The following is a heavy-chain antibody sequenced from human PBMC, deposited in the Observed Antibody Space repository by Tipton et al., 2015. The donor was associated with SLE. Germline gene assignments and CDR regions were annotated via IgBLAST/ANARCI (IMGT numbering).Heavy chain of an antibody. Sequence: QLVQSGGGLVQPGGSLRLSCAASGFTFSSYWMSWVRQAPGKGLEWVANIRQAGSEKYYMDSVKGRFTISRDNAKNSLYLQMNSLRAEDTAVYYCATVGPRGPFDYWGQGTLVTVSS. J-gene: IGHJ4*02. CDR2: IRQAGSEK. CDR3: ATVGPRGPFDY. CDR1: GFTFSSYW. V-gene: IGHV3-7*01.